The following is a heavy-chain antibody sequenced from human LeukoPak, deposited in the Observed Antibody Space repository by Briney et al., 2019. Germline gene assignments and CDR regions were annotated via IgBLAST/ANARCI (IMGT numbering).Heavy chain of an antibody. CDR1: GFTFSSFA. J-gene: IGHJ4*02. D-gene: IGHD6-19*01. Sequence: GGSLRLSCAASGFTFSSFAMNWVRQAPGKGLEWVSAMSGDATSTYYADSVKGRFTISRDNSKNTLYLQMNSLRAEDMAVYYCAKEMFGWYFDYWGQETLVSVSS. V-gene: IGHV3-23*01. CDR3: AKEMFGWYFDY. CDR2: MSGDATST.